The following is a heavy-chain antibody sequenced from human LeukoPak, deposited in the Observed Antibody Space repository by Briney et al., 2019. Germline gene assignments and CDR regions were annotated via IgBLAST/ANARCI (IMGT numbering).Heavy chain of an antibody. CDR1: GGSMSSYY. J-gene: IGHJ4*02. V-gene: IGHV4-59*01. CDR2: IYYSGST. Sequence: SETLSLTCTVSGGSMSSYYWSWIRQPPGKGLEWIGSIYYSGSTNYNPSLKSRVTISVDTSKNQFSLRLSSVTAADTAVYYCARDHRGYSYGLFDNWGQGTLVTISS. CDR3: ARDHRGYSYGLFDN. D-gene: IGHD5-18*01.